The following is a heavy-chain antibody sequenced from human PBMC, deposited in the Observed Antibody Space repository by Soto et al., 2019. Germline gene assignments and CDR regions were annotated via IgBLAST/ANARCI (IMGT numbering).Heavy chain of an antibody. V-gene: IGHV3-66*01. CDR2: IYSGGST. CDR1: GVTVSSNY. CDR3: ARDAGFFDY. J-gene: IGHJ4*02. Sequence: WGSLRLSCAASGVTVSSNYMSWVRQAPGKGLEWVAVIYSGGSTDYADSVKGRFTISRDNSKNSLYLQMNSLRADDTAVYYCARDAGFFDYWGQGTQVTVS.